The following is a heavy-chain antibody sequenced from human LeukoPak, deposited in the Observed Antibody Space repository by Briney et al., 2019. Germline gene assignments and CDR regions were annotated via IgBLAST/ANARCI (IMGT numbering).Heavy chain of an antibody. CDR2: IYRGGST. CDR3: ARVGNSNRYGMDV. Sequence: PGGSLRLSCAAPGFNVSSNYMSWVCQAPGKGLEWVSVIYRGGSTYYAGSVKGRFIISRDNSKNTLYLQMNSLRTEDTGAYYCARVGNSNRYGMDVWGQGTTVTVSS. V-gene: IGHV3-66*01. CDR1: GFNVSSNY. J-gene: IGHJ6*02. D-gene: IGHD4-23*01.